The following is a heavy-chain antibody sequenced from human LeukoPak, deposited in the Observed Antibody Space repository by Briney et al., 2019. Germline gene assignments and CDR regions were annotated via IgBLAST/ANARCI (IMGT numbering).Heavy chain of an antibody. V-gene: IGHV4-34*01. Sequence: SETLSLTCAVYGGSFSGYYWSWIRQPPGKGLEWIGEINHSGSTNYNPSLKSRVTISVDTSKNQFSLKLSSVTAADTAVYYCARDGYDWGQGTLVTVSS. CDR1: GGSFSGYY. J-gene: IGHJ4*02. CDR3: ARDGYD. D-gene: IGHD3-22*01. CDR2: INHSGST.